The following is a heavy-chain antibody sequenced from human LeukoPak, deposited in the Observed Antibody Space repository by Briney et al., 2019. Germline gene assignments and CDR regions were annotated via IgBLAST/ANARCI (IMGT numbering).Heavy chain of an antibody. D-gene: IGHD3-3*02. CDR2: ISTRRSTI. CDR1: GFSFSVYA. J-gene: IGHJ4*02. CDR3: AREMHLVGYYLDY. V-gene: IGHV3-48*04. Sequence: PGGSLRLSCAASGFSFSVYAMNWVRQAPGKGLEWLSYISTRRSTIDYADSVKGRFTVSRDDAKNSLYLQVPGLTADDTAVYYCAREMHLVGYYLDYWGQGTPVIVSP.